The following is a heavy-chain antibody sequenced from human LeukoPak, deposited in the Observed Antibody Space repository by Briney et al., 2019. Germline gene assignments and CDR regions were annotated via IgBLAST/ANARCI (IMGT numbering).Heavy chain of an antibody. V-gene: IGHV3-23*01. D-gene: IGHD2-8*01. J-gene: IGHJ4*02. CDR2: ISNSGGTT. Sequence: GGSLRLSCAASGFTFSGYGMTWVRLAPGKGLKWVSGISNSGGTTYYADSVKGRFTISRDNSKNTLSLQMNSLRAEDSAVYYCAKGSSRGNTNGCQFDYWGQGTLVTVSS. CDR1: GFTFSGYG. CDR3: AKGSSRGNTNGCQFDY.